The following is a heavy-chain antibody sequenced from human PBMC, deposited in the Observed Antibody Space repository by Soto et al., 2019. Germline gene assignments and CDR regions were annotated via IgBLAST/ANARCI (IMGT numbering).Heavy chain of an antibody. V-gene: IGHV3-23*01. Sequence: SWGSLRLSCAASGFTFGTTDMSWVRQAPGEGLEWVSTIDGSGGITYYADSVKGRLTISRDNSRNTVYLQMNSLRGDDTALYYCVKNSGWFNTWGQGALVTVSS. CDR1: GFTFGTTD. D-gene: IGHD3-10*01. CDR2: IDGSGGIT. J-gene: IGHJ5*02. CDR3: VKNSGWFNT.